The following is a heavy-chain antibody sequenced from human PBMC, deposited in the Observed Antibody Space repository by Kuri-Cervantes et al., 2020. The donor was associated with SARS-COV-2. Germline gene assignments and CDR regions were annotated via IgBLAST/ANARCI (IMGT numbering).Heavy chain of an antibody. J-gene: IGHJ5*02. CDR3: ARGRIAVVPAAKAFDP. Sequence: GSLRLSCAVYGGSFSGYYWSWIRQPPGKGLEWIGEINHSGSTNYNPSLKSRVTISVDTSENQFSLELSSVTAADTAVYYCARGRIAVVPAAKAFDPWGQGTLVTVSS. V-gene: IGHV4-34*01. D-gene: IGHD2-2*01. CDR2: INHSGST. CDR1: GGSFSGYY.